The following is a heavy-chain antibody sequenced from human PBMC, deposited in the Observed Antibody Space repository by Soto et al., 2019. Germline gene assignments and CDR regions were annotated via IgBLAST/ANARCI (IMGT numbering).Heavy chain of an antibody. J-gene: IGHJ6*04. CDR2: ISPDGGNN. D-gene: IGHD3-3*01. CDR1: GFSFSTYG. CDR3: AKEASGSSRFFYYYGMEV. Sequence: PWGSRRLSCAASGFSFSTYGMHWVRQAPGRGPEWMAVISPDGGNNYYADSVKGRFTISRDNSKKTLYLQLNSLRAEDTAVCYCAKEASGSSRFFYYYGMEVLGKGKTVTVSA. V-gene: IGHV3-30*18.